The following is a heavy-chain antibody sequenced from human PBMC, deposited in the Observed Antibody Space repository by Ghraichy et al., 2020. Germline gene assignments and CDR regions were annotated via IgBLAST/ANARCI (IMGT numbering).Heavy chain of an antibody. J-gene: IGHJ4*02. D-gene: IGHD6-13*01. CDR2: ISGGGDIT. CDR3: AKDRGWFSSSWYIDY. V-gene: IGHV3-23*01. CDR1: GFTFSSHA. Sequence: LTCEASGFTFSSHAMSWVRQAPGKGLEWVSAISGGGDITYYADSVKGRFTISRDNSKDTLFLHMRRLRAEDTAVYYCAKDRGWFSSSWYIDYWGQGALVTVSS.